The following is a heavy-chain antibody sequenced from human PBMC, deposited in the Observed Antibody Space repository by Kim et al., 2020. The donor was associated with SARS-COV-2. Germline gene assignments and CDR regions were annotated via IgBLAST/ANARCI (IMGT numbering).Heavy chain of an antibody. J-gene: IGHJ6*02. CDR3: ARGVVTAIRYYSYYGMDV. V-gene: IGHV4-31*03. CDR2: IYYSGST. Sequence: SETLSLTCTVSGGSISSGGYYWSWIRQHPGKGLEWIGYIYYSGSTYYNPSLKSRVTISVDTSKNQFSLKLSSVTAADTAVYFCARGVVTAIRYYSYYGMDVWGQGTTVTVSS. D-gene: IGHD2-21*02. CDR1: GGSISSGGYY.